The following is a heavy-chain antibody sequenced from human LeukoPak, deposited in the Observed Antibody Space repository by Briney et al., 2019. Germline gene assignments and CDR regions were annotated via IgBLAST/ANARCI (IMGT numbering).Heavy chain of an antibody. Sequence: SVKVSCKASGGTFSRYAISWVRQAPGHGLEWTGGIIPIFGTANHAQKFQGRVTITADESTSTAYMELSSLRSEDTAVYYCARLPLTGYSRGYYYGMDVWGQGTTVTVSS. J-gene: IGHJ6*02. CDR2: IIPIFGTA. D-gene: IGHD3-9*01. CDR3: ARLPLTGYSRGYYYGMDV. V-gene: IGHV1-69*13. CDR1: GGTFSRYA.